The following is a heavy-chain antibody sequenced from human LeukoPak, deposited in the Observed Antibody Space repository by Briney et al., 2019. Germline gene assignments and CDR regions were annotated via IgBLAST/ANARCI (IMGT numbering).Heavy chain of an antibody. J-gene: IGHJ6*03. CDR3: ARDRLGARLWFGELLYYSYYYYMDV. CDR1: GYTFTSYG. V-gene: IGHV1-18*01. Sequence: GASVKVSCKASGYTFTSYGISWVRQAPGQGLEWMGWISAYNGNTNYAQKLQGRVTMTTDTSTSTAYMELRSLRSDDTAVYYCARDRLGARLWFGELLYYSYYYYMDVWGKGTTVTVSS. CDR2: ISAYNGNT. D-gene: IGHD3-10*01.